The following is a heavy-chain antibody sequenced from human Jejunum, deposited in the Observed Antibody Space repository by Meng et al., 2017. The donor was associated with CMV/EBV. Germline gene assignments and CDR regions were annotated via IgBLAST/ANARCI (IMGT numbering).Heavy chain of an antibody. V-gene: IGHV3-15*01. J-gene: IGHJ4*02. CDR3: ATGAGLGNPYYFDY. CDR1: DFTFDNAW. D-gene: IGHD3-10*01. Sequence: SDFTFDNAWMTWVSRTPGRGLEWVGLIKSKTDGGTTDYAAPVKGRFTISRDDSKNTMFLQMNSLKTEDAALYYCATGAGLGNPYYFDYWGQGTLVTVSS. CDR2: IKSKTDGGTT.